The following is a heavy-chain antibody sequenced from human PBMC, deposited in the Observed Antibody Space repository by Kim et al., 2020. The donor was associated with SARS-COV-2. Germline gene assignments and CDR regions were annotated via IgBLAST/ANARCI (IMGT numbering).Heavy chain of an antibody. J-gene: IGHJ5*02. CDR3: ARHGSGASSGGTNWFDP. CDR2: IYYSGST. V-gene: IGHV4-39*01. CDR1: GGSISSSSYY. D-gene: IGHD3-10*01. Sequence: SETLSLTCTVSGGSISSSSYYWGWIRQPPGKGLEWIGSIYYSGSTYYNPSLKSRVTISVDTSKNQFSLKLSSVTAADTAVYYCARHGSGASSGGTNWFDPWGQGTLVTVSS.